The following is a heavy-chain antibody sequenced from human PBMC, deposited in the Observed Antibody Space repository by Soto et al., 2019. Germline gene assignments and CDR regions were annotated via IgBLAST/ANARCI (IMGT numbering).Heavy chain of an antibody. D-gene: IGHD3-10*01. CDR2: IIPIFGTA. CDR3: ARGFGELLAIAFDI. V-gene: IGHV1-69*12. CDR1: GGTFSSYA. Sequence: QVQLVQSGAEVKKPGSSVKVSSKASGGTFSSYAISWVRQAPGQGLEWMGGIIPIFGTANYAQKFQGRVTITADESTSTAYMELSSLRSEDTAVYYCARGFGELLAIAFDIWGQGTMVTVSS. J-gene: IGHJ3*02.